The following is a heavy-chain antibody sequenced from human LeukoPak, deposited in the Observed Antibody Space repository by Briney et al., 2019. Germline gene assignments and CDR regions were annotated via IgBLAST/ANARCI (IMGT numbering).Heavy chain of an antibody. CDR3: AREITIFDGFDP. CDR1: GFSLSTSGVG. J-gene: IGHJ5*02. D-gene: IGHD3-9*01. Sequence: ESGPTLVKPTQTLTLTCTFSGFSLSTSGVGVGWIRQPPGKALEWLALIYWNDDKRYSPSLKSRLTISKDTSKNQVVLTMTNMDPVDTATYYCAREITIFDGFDPWGQGTLVTVSS. V-gene: IGHV2-5*01. CDR2: IYWNDDK.